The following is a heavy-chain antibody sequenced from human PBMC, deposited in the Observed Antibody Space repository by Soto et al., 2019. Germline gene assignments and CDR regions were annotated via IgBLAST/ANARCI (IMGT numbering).Heavy chain of an antibody. D-gene: IGHD3-3*01. V-gene: IGHV1-46*03. CDR2: INPSGGST. J-gene: IGHJ4*02. CDR3: ARDQEFWSGYYTSIGY. Sequence: ASVKVSCKASGYTFTSYYMHWVRQAPGQGLEWMGIINPSGGSTSYAQKFQGRVTMTRDTSTSTVYMELSSLRSEDTAVYYCARDQEFWSGYYTSIGYWGQGTLVTVSS. CDR1: GYTFTSYY.